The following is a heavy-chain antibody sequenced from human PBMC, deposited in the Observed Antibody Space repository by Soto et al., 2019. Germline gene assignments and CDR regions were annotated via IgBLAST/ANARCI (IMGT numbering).Heavy chain of an antibody. V-gene: IGHV4-39*01. Sequence: SETLSLTCTVSGGSISSSSYYWGWIRQPPGKGLEWIGSIYYSGSTYYNPSLKSRVTISVDTSKNQFSLKLSSVTAADTAVYYCARHSGHIFFDYWGQGTLVTVPS. D-gene: IGHD5-12*01. CDR1: GGSISSSSYY. CDR3: ARHSGHIFFDY. CDR2: IYYSGST. J-gene: IGHJ4*02.